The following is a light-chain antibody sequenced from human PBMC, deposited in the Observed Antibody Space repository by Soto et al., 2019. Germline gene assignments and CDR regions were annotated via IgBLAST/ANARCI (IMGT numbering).Light chain of an antibody. V-gene: IGLV2-14*01. CDR1: SWDVGAYNY. CDR2: DVS. Sequence: QSALTQPASVSGSPGQSITISCTGTSWDVGAYNYVSWYQQHPGKAPKLMIYDVSNRPSGVSNRFSGSKSGNTASLTISGLQAEDEADYYCNSYTNNSTLVVFGTGTKLTVL. J-gene: IGLJ1*01. CDR3: NSYTNNSTLVV.